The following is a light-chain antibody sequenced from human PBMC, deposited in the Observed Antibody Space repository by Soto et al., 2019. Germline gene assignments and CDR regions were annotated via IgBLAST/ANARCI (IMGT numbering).Light chain of an antibody. CDR3: QQYNSYSPMYT. CDR2: KAS. Sequence: DIQMTQSPSTLSASVGERVTITCRASQSISSWLAWYQQKPGKAPKLLIYKASSLESGVPSRFSGSGSGTEFTLTISSLQPDDFATYYCQQYNSYSPMYTFXQGTKADIK. J-gene: IGKJ2*01. V-gene: IGKV1-5*03. CDR1: QSISSW.